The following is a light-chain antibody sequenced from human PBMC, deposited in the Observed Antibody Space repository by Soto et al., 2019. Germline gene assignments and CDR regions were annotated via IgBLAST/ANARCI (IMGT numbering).Light chain of an antibody. Sequence: DIQMTQSPASLSASVGDRVTITCRASQSISSYLNWYQQKPGKAPKLLIYKASSLESGVPSRFSGSGSGTEFTLTISRLQPDDFATYYCQQYNSYPWTFGQGTKVDIK. CDR2: KAS. V-gene: IGKV1-5*03. CDR3: QQYNSYPWT. CDR1: QSISSY. J-gene: IGKJ1*01.